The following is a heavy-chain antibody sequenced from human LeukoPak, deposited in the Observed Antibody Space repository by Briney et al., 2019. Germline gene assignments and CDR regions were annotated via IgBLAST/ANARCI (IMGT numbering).Heavy chain of an antibody. CDR2: IYSSGST. CDR3: ARSDGYGLVGI. D-gene: IGHD3-10*01. V-gene: IGHV4-39*07. CDR1: GASISSGSNY. J-gene: IGHJ3*02. Sequence: SETLSLTCNVSGASISSGSNYWGWIRQSPGKTLEWIGSIYSSGSTYYNPSLKSRVIILIDTSKNHFSLTLSSVTAADTAMYYCARSDGYGLVGIWGQGTMVTVSS.